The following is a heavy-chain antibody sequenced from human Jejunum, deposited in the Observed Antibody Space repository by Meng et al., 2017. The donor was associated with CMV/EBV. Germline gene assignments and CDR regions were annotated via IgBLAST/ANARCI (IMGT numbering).Heavy chain of an antibody. CDR3: ARGLVRFGEHTDATDV. J-gene: IGHJ6*02. CDR2: ISGYNGNT. Sequence: TFNNYGITWVRPAPGQGLQWMGWISGYNGNTNYAQKFQGRVTLTREISTSTAYMELRSLRSDDTAVYYCARGLVRFGEHTDATDVWGPGTTVTVSS. D-gene: IGHD3-10*01. V-gene: IGHV1-18*01. CDR1: TFNNYG.